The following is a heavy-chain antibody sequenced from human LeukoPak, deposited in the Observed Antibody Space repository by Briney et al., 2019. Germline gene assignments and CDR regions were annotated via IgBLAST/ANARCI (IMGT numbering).Heavy chain of an antibody. J-gene: IGHJ4*02. CDR3: AREGTQQLAGSPLVN. CDR2: ISSSSSTI. CDR1: GFTFSSYS. Sequence: GGSLRLSCAAPGFTFSSYSMNWVRQAPGKGLEWVSYISSSSSTIYYADSVKGRFTISRDNAKNSLYLQMNSLRAEDTAVYYCAREGTQQLAGSPLVNWGQGTLVTVSS. V-gene: IGHV3-48*01. D-gene: IGHD6-13*01.